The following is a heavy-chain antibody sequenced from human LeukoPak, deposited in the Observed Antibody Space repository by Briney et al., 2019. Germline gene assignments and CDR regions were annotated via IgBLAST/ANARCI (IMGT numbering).Heavy chain of an antibody. CDR1: GFTFSSYW. Sequence: SGGSLRLSCAASGFTFSSYWMSWVRQAPGKGLEWVANIKQDGSEKYYVDSVKGRFTIPRDNAKNSLYLQMNSLRAEDTAVYYCAREVVVVVAATYYFDYWGQGTLVTVSS. CDR2: IKQDGSEK. V-gene: IGHV3-7*01. J-gene: IGHJ4*02. D-gene: IGHD2-15*01. CDR3: AREVVVVVAATYYFDY.